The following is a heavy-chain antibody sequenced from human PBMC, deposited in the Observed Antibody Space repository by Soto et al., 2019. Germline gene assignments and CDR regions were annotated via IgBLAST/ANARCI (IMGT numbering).Heavy chain of an antibody. CDR3: ARVSSSGWYTAAY. D-gene: IGHD6-19*01. Sequence: QVQLVQSGDEVKKPGASVKVSCKASGYTFTSYDINWVRQAPGQGLEWMGWISGYNGNTNYAQKPQGRVTMTADTSTSTAYMELRSLRSDDTSVYYCARVSSSGWYTAAYWGQGTLVTVSS. J-gene: IGHJ4*02. CDR1: GYTFTSYD. CDR2: ISGYNGNT. V-gene: IGHV1-18*01.